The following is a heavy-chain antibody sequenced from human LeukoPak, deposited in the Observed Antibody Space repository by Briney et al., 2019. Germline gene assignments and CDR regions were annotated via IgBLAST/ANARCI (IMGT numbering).Heavy chain of an antibody. J-gene: IGHJ6*03. CDR1: GGSISSFY. D-gene: IGHD6-13*01. CDR2: IYYSGST. Sequence: PSETLSLTCTVSGGSISSFYCSWIRQPPGKGLEWIGYIYYSGSTNYNPFLKSRVTISVDTSKNQFSLKLSSVTAADTAVYYCARGQYSSSYHYYYMDVWGKGTTVTVSS. V-gene: IGHV4-59*01. CDR3: ARGQYSSSYHYYYMDV.